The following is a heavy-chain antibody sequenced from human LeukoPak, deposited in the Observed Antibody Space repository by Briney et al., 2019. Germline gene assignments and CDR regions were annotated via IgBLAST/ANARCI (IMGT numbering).Heavy chain of an antibody. J-gene: IGHJ4*02. CDR3: ARESYYDSSGYYSLGRFDY. CDR2: IRFDSRNK. D-gene: IGHD3-22*01. CDR1: GFTFRTSG. V-gene: IGHV3-30*02. Sequence: GGSLRLSCAASGFTFRTSGMHWVRQAPGRGLEWVAFIRFDSRNKYYADSLRGRFTVSRDNSKDTLYLQMDSLRPEDTAVYYCARESYYDSSGYYSLGRFDYWGQGTLVTVSS.